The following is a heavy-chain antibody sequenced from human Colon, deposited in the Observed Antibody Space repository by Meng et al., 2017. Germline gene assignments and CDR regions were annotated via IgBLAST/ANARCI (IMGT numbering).Heavy chain of an antibody. CDR2: IYHSGST. CDR1: GGSISSSNW. V-gene: IGHV4-4*02. CDR3: ARVRLDTAMVTLDY. Sequence: QVQLKEPGPGLGKPSGTLSLTCAVSGGSISSSNWWSWVRQPPGKGLEWIGEIYHSGSTNYNPSLKSRVTISVDKSKNQFSLKLSSVTAADTAVYYCARVRLDTAMVTLDYWGQGTLVTVSS. D-gene: IGHD5-18*01. J-gene: IGHJ4*02.